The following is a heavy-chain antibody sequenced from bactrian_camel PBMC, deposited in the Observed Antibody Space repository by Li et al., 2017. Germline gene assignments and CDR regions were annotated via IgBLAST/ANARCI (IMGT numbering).Heavy chain of an antibody. J-gene: IGHJ6*01. D-gene: IGHD3*01. Sequence: VQLVESGGGLVQPGWSLRLSCAASGFTFSSYAMIWVRQAPGKGLEWVSYMSSGGGSTYYADSVKGRFTISRDNAKNTLYLQLNSLKTEDTAMYYCAKEAVGSWDFRYWGQGTQVTVS. CDR3: AKEAVGSWDFRY. CDR2: MSSGGGST. CDR1: GFTFSSYA. V-gene: IGHV3S31*01.